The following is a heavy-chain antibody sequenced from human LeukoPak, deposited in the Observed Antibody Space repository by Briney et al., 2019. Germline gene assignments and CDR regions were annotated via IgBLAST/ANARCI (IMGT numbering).Heavy chain of an antibody. CDR1: GFTFSTFA. CDR2: IFPSGGEI. J-gene: IGHJ4*02. CDR3: ATYRQVLLPFES. V-gene: IGHV3-23*01. Sequence: GALRLSCAASGFTFSTFAMIWVRQPPGKGLEWVSSIFPSGGEIHYADSVRGRFTISRDNSKSTLSLQMNSLRAEDTAIYYCATYRQVLLPFESWGQGTLVTVSS. D-gene: IGHD2-8*02.